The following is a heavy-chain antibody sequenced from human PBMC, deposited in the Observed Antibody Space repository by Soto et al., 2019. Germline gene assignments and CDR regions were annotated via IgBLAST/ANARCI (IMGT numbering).Heavy chain of an antibody. CDR3: ARGDWFHP. CDR2: IYYTDTT. Sequence: LSLTCTVSGGSISSGDYYWNWIRQPPGKGLEWIGYIYYTDTTKYNPSLKSRATLSVDTAKNRFSLNLTSLTAADTAVYYCARGDWFHPWGQGTLVTVSS. J-gene: IGHJ5*02. V-gene: IGHV4-30-4*01. CDR1: GGSISSGDYY.